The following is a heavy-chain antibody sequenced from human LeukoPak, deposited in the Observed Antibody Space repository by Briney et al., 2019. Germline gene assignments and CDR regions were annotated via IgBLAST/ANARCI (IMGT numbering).Heavy chain of an antibody. V-gene: IGHV4-59*08. CDR1: GGSISSYY. Sequence: SETLSLTCTVSGGSISSYYWSWIRQPPGKGLEWIGYSYYSGSTNYNPSLKSRVTISVDTSKNQFSLKLSSVTAADTAVYYCARSYDYVWGSYRPLAFDIWGQGTMVTVSS. J-gene: IGHJ3*02. CDR2: SYYSGST. D-gene: IGHD3-16*02. CDR3: ARSYDYVWGSYRPLAFDI.